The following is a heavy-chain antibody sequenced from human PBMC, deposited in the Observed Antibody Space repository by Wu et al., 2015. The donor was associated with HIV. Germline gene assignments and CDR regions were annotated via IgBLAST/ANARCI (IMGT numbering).Heavy chain of an antibody. V-gene: IGHV1-69*13. CDR2: IIPIFGTA. Sequence: QVQLVQSGAEVKKPGSSVKVSCKASGGTFSSYAISWVRQAPGQGLEWMGRIIPIFGTANYAQKFQGRVTITADESTSTAYMELSSLRSEDTAVYYCARDKFGGAYGSGSYYQGYYYYYGMDVWGQGTTVTGLL. CDR3: ARDKFGGAYGSGSYYQGYYYYYGMDV. J-gene: IGHJ6*02. CDR1: GGTFSSYA. D-gene: IGHD3-10*01.